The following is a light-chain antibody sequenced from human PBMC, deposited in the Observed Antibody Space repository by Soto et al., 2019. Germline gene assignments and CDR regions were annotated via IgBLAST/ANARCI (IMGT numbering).Light chain of an antibody. V-gene: IGLV2-23*02. J-gene: IGLJ1*01. CDR2: EVT. Sequence: QSALAQAACVSGSPEQSVTISCTGTSSDVGTYNLVSWYQQHPGKAPKLILYEVTERPSGVSNRFSGSKFGNTASLTISGLLPEDEADYYCCSYGGSSALPYGFGTGTKVTVL. CDR1: SSDVGTYNL. CDR3: CSYGGSSALPYG.